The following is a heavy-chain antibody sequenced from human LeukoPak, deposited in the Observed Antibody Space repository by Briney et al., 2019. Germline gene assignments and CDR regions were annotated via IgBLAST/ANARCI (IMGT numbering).Heavy chain of an antibody. CDR2: INHSGST. D-gene: IGHD3-22*01. V-gene: IGHV4-34*01. J-gene: IGHJ6*02. CDR1: GGSFSGYY. Sequence: SETLSLTCAVYGGSFSGYYWSWIRQPPGKGLEWIGEINHSGSTNYNPSLKSRVTISVDTSKNQFSLKLSSVTAADTAVYYCARSYYYDSSGYYFPFYYYYYGMDVWGQGTTVTVSS. CDR3: ARSYYYDSSGYYFPFYYYYYGMDV.